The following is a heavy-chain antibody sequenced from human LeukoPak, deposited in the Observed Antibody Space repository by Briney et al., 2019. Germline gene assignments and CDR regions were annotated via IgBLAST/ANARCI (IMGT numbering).Heavy chain of an antibody. J-gene: IGHJ5*02. CDR3: ARGRLIVVVPAATINWFDP. Sequence: PSETLSLTCAVYGGSFSGYYWSWIRQPPGKGLEWIGEINHSGRPNYNPSLKSRVTISVDTSKNQFSLKLSSVTAADTAVYYCARGRLIVVVPAATINWFDPWGQGTLVTVSS. CDR1: GGSFSGYY. V-gene: IGHV4-34*01. CDR2: INHSGRP. D-gene: IGHD2-2*01.